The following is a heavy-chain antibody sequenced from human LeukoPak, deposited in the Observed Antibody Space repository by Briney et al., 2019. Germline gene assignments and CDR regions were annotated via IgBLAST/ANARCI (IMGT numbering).Heavy chain of an antibody. CDR2: FDPEDGET. J-gene: IGHJ4*02. CDR1: GYTLTELS. Sequence: GASVKVSCKVSGYTLTELSMHWVRQAPGKGLEWMGGFDPEDGETIYAQKFQGRVTMTEDTSTDTAYMELSSLRSEDTAVYYCATNLIAVEGLLVGYWGQGTLVTVSS. V-gene: IGHV1-24*01. CDR3: ATNLIAVEGLLVGY. D-gene: IGHD6-19*01.